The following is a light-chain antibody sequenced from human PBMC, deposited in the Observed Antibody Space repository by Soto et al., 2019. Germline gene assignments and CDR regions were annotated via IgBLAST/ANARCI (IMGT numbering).Light chain of an antibody. Sequence: QSALTQPASVSGSPGQSITLSCTGTASDIGGYNFVSWYQQSAGKAPKLIIYDVSHRPAGVSDRFSASKSGNTAALTSSALRTEDEADYYCSSYTSSATLVFGSGTKLTVL. CDR1: ASDIGGYNF. CDR2: DVS. J-gene: IGLJ1*01. V-gene: IGLV2-14*03. CDR3: SSYTSSATLV.